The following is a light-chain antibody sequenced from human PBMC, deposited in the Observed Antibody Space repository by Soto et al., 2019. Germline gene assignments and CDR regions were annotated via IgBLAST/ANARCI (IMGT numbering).Light chain of an antibody. CDR2: KAS. J-gene: IGKJ5*01. CDR1: QDISSW. Sequence: DVQMTHSPSSVSASVGDRVTITCRASQDISSWLDWYQQKPGKAPKLLIYKASRLHSGVSSRFSGSESGTEFTLTISSLQPEDFATYYCQQLNSFPITFGQGTRLEIK. CDR3: QQLNSFPIT. V-gene: IGKV1-12*01.